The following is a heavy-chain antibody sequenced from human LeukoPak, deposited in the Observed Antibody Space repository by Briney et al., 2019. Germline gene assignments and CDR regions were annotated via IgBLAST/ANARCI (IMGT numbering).Heavy chain of an antibody. Sequence: PSETLSLTCTVSGGSISSSSYYWGWIRQPPGKGLEWIVSIYYSGSTYYNPSLKSRVTISVDTSKNQFSLKLSSVTAADTAVYYCARHVQNRGCYYAYFDYWGQGTLVTVSS. D-gene: IGHD1-26*01. CDR1: GGSISSSSYY. CDR2: IYYSGST. J-gene: IGHJ4*02. V-gene: IGHV4-39*01. CDR3: ARHVQNRGCYYAYFDY.